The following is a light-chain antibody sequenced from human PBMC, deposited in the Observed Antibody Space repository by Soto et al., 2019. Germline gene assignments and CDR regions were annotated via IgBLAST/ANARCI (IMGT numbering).Light chain of an antibody. CDR3: MQALQIPPGIT. Sequence: IVMTQSPLSLPVTPGEPASISCRSNQSLLHSNGYNYLDWYLQKPGQSPQLLIYLGSSRSSGVPDRCSGSGSGTDFTLKISRVEAEDVGVYYCMQALQIPPGITFGQGTRLEIK. CDR2: LGS. V-gene: IGKV2-28*01. CDR1: QSLLHSNGYNY. J-gene: IGKJ5*01.